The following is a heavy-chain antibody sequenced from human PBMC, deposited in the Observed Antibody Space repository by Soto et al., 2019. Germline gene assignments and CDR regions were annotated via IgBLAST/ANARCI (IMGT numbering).Heavy chain of an antibody. J-gene: IGHJ4*02. V-gene: IGHV3-21*01. CDR3: ARDLDGLETTDY. Sequence: LRLSCAASGFTFSSYSMNWVRQAPGKGLEWVSPISSSSSYIYYADSVKGRFTISRDNAKNSLYLQMNSLRAGDTAVYYCARDLDGLETTDYWGQGTLVTVSS. D-gene: IGHD1-1*01. CDR2: ISSSSSYI. CDR1: GFTFSSYS.